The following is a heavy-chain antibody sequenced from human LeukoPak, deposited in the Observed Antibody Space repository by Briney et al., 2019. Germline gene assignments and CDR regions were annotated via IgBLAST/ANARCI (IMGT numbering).Heavy chain of an antibody. V-gene: IGHV3-23*01. CDR1: GFTFSTYA. Sequence: GGSLRLSCAASGFTFSTYAMSWVRQAPGKGLEWVSAIGGSGRSTYYADPVKGRCTISRDNSKNTLYLHMNGLTGEDTALYYCAKERSSAAFDIWGQGTMVTVSS. CDR3: AKERSSAAFDI. J-gene: IGHJ3*02. D-gene: IGHD6-6*01. CDR2: IGGSGRST.